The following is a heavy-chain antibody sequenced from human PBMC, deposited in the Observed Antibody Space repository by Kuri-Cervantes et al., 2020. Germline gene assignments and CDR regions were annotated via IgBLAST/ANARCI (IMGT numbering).Heavy chain of an antibody. Sequence: GGSLRLSCAASGFTFSNAWMSWVRQAPGKGLEWVSYISSSGSTIYYADSVKGRFTISRDNAKNSLYLQMNSLRAEDTAVYYCARVGAAAGAGDYWGQGTLVTVSS. CDR2: ISSSGSTI. CDR3: ARVGAAAGAGDY. V-gene: IGHV3-11*01. J-gene: IGHJ4*02. CDR1: GFTFSNAW. D-gene: IGHD6-13*01.